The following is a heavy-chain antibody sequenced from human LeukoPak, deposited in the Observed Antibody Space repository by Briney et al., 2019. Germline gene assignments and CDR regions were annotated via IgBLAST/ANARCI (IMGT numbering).Heavy chain of an antibody. D-gene: IGHD6-13*01. V-gene: IGHV4-59*11. CDR3: ASGGGSTYDY. CDR2: IYYSGST. Sequence: SETLSLTCTVSGGSISSRYWSWIRQPPGKGLEWIGYIYYSGSTNYNPSLKSRVTISVDTSKNQFSLKLSSVIAADTAVYYCASGGGSTYDYWGQGTLVTVSS. CDR1: GGSISSRY. J-gene: IGHJ4*02.